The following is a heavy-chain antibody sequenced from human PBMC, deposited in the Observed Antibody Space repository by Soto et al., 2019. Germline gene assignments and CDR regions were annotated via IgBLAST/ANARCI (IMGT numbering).Heavy chain of an antibody. CDR1: GGSISSYY. J-gene: IGHJ5*02. CDR3: ARELFGRSVWFDP. Sequence: SEPLSLTCTVSGGSISSYYWSWIRQPPGKGLEWIGYIYYSGSTNYNPSLKSRVTISVDTSKNQFSLKLSSVTAADTAVYYCARELFGRSVWFDPWGQGTLVTVSS. D-gene: IGHD3-10*01. CDR2: IYYSGST. V-gene: IGHV4-59*01.